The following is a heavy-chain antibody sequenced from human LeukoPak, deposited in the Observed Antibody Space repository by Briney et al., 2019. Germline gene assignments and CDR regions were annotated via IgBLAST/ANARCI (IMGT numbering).Heavy chain of an antibody. J-gene: IGHJ4*02. CDR1: GFPFSDHY. D-gene: IGHD1-1*01. Sequence: PGGSLRLSCAASGFPFSDHYMDWVRQAPGEGLEWVGRTRNTTTSYTTVDAASVKGRFTISRDESENSLLLQMNRLKTEDAAVYYCARGYNSFDSCGQGTLVTVSS. V-gene: IGHV3-72*01. CDR3: ARGYNSFDS. CDR2: TRNTTTSYTT.